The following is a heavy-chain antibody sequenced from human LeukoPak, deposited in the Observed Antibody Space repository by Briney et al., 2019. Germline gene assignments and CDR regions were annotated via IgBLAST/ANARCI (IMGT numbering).Heavy chain of an antibody. CDR3: ARGLSNRDGYTY. Sequence: PSETLSLTCTVSGGSISSSSYYWGWIRQPPGKGLEWIGSIYYSGSTYYNPSLKSRVTISVDTSKNQFSLKLSSVTAADTAVYYCARGLSNRDGYTYWGQGTLVTVSS. CDR2: IYYSGST. CDR1: GGSISSSSYY. V-gene: IGHV4-39*01. D-gene: IGHD5-24*01. J-gene: IGHJ4*02.